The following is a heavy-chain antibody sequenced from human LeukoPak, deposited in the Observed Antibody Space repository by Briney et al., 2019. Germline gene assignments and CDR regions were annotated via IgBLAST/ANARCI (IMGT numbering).Heavy chain of an antibody. Sequence: PSETLSLTCAVYGGSFSGYYWSWIRQPPGKGLEWIGEINHSGSTNYNPSLKSRVTISVDTSKNQFSLKLSSVTAADTAVYYCLTMVRGVDYWGQGTLVTVSS. V-gene: IGHV4-34*01. CDR3: LTMVRGVDY. J-gene: IGHJ4*02. CDR2: INHSGST. D-gene: IGHD3-10*01. CDR1: GGSFSGYY.